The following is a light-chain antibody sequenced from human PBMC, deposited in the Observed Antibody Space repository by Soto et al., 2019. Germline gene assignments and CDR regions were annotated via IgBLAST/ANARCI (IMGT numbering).Light chain of an antibody. CDR1: GSDLAIYNY. J-gene: IGLJ1*01. Sequence: QSVLTQPASVSGSPGQSITISCTETGSDLAIYNYVSWYQQQPGKAPKLMIYQVTNRPSGVSNRFSGSRSGNTASLTISGLQAEDEADYYCSSYTDSSNYVFGTGTKVTVL. V-gene: IGLV2-14*01. CDR2: QVT. CDR3: SSYTDSSNYV.